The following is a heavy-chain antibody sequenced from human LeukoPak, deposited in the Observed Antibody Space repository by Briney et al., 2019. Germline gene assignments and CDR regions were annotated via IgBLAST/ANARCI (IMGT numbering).Heavy chain of an antibody. J-gene: IGHJ5*02. CDR1: RGSISSGSYY. V-gene: IGHV4-61*02. CDR3: ARGPHSSSLRNWFDP. CDR2: IYTSGST. Sequence: PSQTLSLTCTVSRGSISSGSYYWSWIRQPPGKGLEWIGGIYTSGSTNYNPSLKSRVTISVDTSKNQFSLKLSSVTAADTAVYYSARGPHSSSLRNWFDPWGQGTLVTVSS. D-gene: IGHD6-6*01.